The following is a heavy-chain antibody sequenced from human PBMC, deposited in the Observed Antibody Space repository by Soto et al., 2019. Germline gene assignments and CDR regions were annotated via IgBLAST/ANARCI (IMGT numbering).Heavy chain of an antibody. J-gene: IGHJ5*02. D-gene: IGHD3-3*01. CDR2: ISGSGGST. CDR3: AKSEQGITIFGVAPRGWFDP. V-gene: IGHV3-23*01. Sequence: GGSLRLSCAASGFTFSSYAMSWVRQAPGKGLEWVSAISGSGGSTYYADSVKGRFTISRDNSKNTLYLQMNSLRAEDTAVYCCAKSEQGITIFGVAPRGWFDPWGQGTLVTVSS. CDR1: GFTFSSYA.